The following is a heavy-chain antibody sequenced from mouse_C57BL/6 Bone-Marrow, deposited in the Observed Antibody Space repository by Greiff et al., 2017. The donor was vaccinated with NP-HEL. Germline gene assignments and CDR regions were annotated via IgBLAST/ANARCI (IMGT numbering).Heavy chain of an antibody. Sequence: EVQLVESGGGLVKPGGSLKLSCAASGFTFSSYAMSWVRQTPEKRLEWVATISDGGSYTYYPDNVKGRFTISRDNAKNNLYLQMSHLKSEDTAMYYCARVYYGSSGAMDYWGQGTSVTVSS. CDR3: ARVYYGSSGAMDY. CDR1: GFTFSSYA. V-gene: IGHV5-4*01. J-gene: IGHJ4*01. CDR2: ISDGGSYT. D-gene: IGHD1-1*01.